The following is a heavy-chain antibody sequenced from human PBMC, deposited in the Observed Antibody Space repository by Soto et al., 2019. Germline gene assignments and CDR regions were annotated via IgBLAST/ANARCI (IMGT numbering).Heavy chain of an antibody. Sequence: GASVKVSCKASGYTFTSYAMHWVRQAPGQRLEWMGWINAGNGNTKYSQKFQGRVTITRDTSASTAYMELSSLRSEDAAMYYCGRGPTELLYPRFYYWGQGTLVTVSS. J-gene: IGHJ4*02. CDR1: GYTFTSYA. CDR3: GRGPTELLYPRFYY. D-gene: IGHD3-10*01. CDR2: INAGNGNT. V-gene: IGHV1-3*01.